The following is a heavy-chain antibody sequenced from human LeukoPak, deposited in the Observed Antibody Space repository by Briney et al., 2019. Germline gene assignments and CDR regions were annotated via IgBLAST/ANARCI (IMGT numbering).Heavy chain of an antibody. D-gene: IGHD7-27*01. V-gene: IGHV4-59*01. J-gene: IGHJ4*02. CDR1: GGSISSYY. CDR2: IHYSGNT. Sequence: SETLSLTCTVSGGSISSYYWSWIRQPPGKGLEWIGYIHYSGNTNYNPPLKSRVTISVDTSKNQFSLKLKSVTAADTAMYYCARAKNRLGIRSQFDYWGQGTLVTVSS. CDR3: ARAKNRLGIRSQFDY.